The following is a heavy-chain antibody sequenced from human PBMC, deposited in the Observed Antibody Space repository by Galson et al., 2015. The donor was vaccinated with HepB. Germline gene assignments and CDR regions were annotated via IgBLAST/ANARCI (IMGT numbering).Heavy chain of an antibody. CDR1: GFTFSDYY. D-gene: IGHD3-9*01. Sequence: SLRLSCAASGFTFSDYYMNWIRQAPGRGLEWVSWISSGGSDTNYADSVRSRFTVSRDNAKNSLYLQMISLRAEDTAVYYCATQGLPGVWAPPDNWGQGILVTVSS. CDR2: ISSGGSDT. CDR3: ATQGLPGVWAPPDN. V-gene: IGHV3-11*03. J-gene: IGHJ4*02.